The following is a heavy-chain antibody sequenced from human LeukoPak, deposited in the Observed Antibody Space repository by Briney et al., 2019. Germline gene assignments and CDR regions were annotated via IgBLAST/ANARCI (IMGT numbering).Heavy chain of an antibody. CDR1: GGSFSGYY. J-gene: IGHJ5*02. CDR2: INHSGST. V-gene: IGHV4-34*01. Sequence: SETLSLTCAVYGGSFSGYYWSWIRQPPGKGLEWIGEINHSGSTNYNPSLKSRVTISVDTSKNQFSLKLSSVTAADTAVYYCARGRRYSGSWHNWFDAWGQGTLVTVS. CDR3: ARGRRYSGSWHNWFDA. D-gene: IGHD1-26*01.